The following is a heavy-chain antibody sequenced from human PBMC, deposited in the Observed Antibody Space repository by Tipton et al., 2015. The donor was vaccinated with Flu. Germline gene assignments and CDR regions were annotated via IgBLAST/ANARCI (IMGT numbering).Heavy chain of an antibody. CDR2: INQDGSKK. Sequence: SLRLSCAASGFSLSTYWMSWVRQAPGKGLEWVANINQDGSKKNYVDSVKGRFTISRDNGKNSVYLQMNSLRAEDTAAYYCARAMGGYGGFWGQGPLVTVSS. D-gene: IGHD5-12*01. J-gene: IGHJ4*02. CDR3: ARAMGGYGGF. V-gene: IGHV3-7*01. CDR1: GFSLSTYW.